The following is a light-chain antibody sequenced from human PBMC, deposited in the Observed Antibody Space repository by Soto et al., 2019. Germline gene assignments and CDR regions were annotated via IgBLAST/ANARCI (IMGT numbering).Light chain of an antibody. CDR3: QQYNSYPGT. CDR1: QSISSW. CDR2: KAS. J-gene: IGKJ1*01. Sequence: DIQMTQSPSTLSASVGDRVTITCRASQSISSWWAWYQQKAGKAPKILIYKASSLESGVPSRFSGSGSGTESPLTISSLQPDDFAPYYCQQYNSYPGTFGQGTNVEIK. V-gene: IGKV1-5*03.